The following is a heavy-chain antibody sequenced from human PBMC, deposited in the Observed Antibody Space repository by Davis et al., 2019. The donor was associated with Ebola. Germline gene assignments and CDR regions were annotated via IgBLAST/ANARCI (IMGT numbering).Heavy chain of an antibody. CDR1: GGSISSGGYY. CDR3: ARQGLRRDGYNYHLADY. V-gene: IGHV4-61*08. CDR2: IYYSGST. J-gene: IGHJ4*02. D-gene: IGHD5-24*01. Sequence: GSLRLSCTVSGGSISSGGYYWSWIRQPPGKGLEWIGYIYYSGSTNYNPSLKSRVTISVDTSKNQFSLKLSSVTAADTAVYYCARQGLRRDGYNYHLADYWGQGTLVTVSS.